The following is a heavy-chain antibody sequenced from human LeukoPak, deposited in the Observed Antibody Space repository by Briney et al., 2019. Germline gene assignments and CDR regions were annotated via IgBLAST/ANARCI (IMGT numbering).Heavy chain of an antibody. CDR2: ISAYNGNT. D-gene: IGHD6-13*01. Sequence: ASVKVSCKASGYTFTSYGISWVRQAPGQGLEWMGWISAYNGNTNYAQKLQGRVTMITDTSTSTAYMELRSLRSDDTAVYYCTRERDSGDAYSSSWYGAFDIWGQGTMVTVSS. CDR3: TRERDSGDAYSSSWYGAFDI. CDR1: GYTFTSYG. J-gene: IGHJ3*02. V-gene: IGHV1-18*01.